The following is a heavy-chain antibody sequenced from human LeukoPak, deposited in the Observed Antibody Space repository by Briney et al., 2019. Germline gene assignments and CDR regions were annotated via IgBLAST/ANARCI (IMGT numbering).Heavy chain of an antibody. CDR2: FDPEDGET. CDR3: ATGELRAAGTDY. CDR1: GYTLTELS. D-gene: IGHD6-13*01. Sequence: GASVKVSCKVSGYTLTELSMHWVRQAPGKGLEWMGGFDPEDGETIYAQKFQGRVTMTEDTSTDTAYMELSSLRSEDTAVYYCATGELRAAGTDYWGQGTLVTVSS. V-gene: IGHV1-24*01. J-gene: IGHJ4*02.